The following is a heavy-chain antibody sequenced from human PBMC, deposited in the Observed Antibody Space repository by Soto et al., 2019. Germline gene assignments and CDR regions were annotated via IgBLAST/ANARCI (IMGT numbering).Heavy chain of an antibody. Sequence: AVKVSCKASGGTLSSYAISWVRQAPGQGVEWMGGIIPIFGTANYAQKFQGRVTITADKSTSTAYMELSSLRSEDTAVFYCAREAQHCGGDCYYRGDYYYYGMDVWGQGTTVTVSS. D-gene: IGHD2-21*02. CDR2: IIPIFGTA. V-gene: IGHV1-69*06. CDR3: AREAQHCGGDCYYRGDYYYYGMDV. CDR1: GGTLSSYA. J-gene: IGHJ6*02.